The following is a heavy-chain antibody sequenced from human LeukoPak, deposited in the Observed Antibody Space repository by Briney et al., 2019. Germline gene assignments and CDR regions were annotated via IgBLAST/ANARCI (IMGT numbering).Heavy chain of an antibody. CDR1: GFTFSSYE. Sequence: GGSLRLSCAASGFTFSSYEMNWVRQAPGKGLEWVSYISSSGSTIYYADSVKGRFTISRDKSKNTLYLQMNSLRAEDTAVYYCARDNSVRDEAWWFNPWGQGTLVTVSS. CDR2: ISSSGSTI. D-gene: IGHD5-24*01. J-gene: IGHJ5*02. CDR3: ARDNSVRDEAWWFNP. V-gene: IGHV3-48*03.